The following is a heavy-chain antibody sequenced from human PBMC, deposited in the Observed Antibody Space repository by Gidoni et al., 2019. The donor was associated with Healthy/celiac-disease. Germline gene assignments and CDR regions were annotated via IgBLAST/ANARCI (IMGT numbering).Heavy chain of an antibody. CDR2: IYYSGST. D-gene: IGHD3-22*01. J-gene: IGHJ3*02. Sequence: QVQLQESGPGLVKPSQTLSPPCTVSGASLGHGDYYWSWIRQPPGKGLEWIGYIYYSGSTYSNPSLKSRVTISVDTSKNQFSLKLSSVTAADTAVYYCARVPPRYYYDSSGPAADAFDIWGQGTMVTVSS. V-gene: IGHV4-30-4*01. CDR3: ARVPPRYYYDSSGPAADAFDI. CDR1: GASLGHGDYY.